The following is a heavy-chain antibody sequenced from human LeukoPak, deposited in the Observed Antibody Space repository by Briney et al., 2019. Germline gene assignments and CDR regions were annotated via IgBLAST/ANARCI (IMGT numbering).Heavy chain of an antibody. J-gene: IGHJ4*02. CDR2: IYYSGST. Sequence: SETLSLTCTVSGGSVSSGSYYWSWIRQPPGKGLEWIGYIYYSGSTNYNPSLKSRVTISVDTSKNQFSLKLSSVTAADTAVYYCARIRGDYDFWSGYPTTNYFDYWGQGTLVTVSS. V-gene: IGHV4-61*01. CDR3: ARIRGDYDFWSGYPTTNYFDY. D-gene: IGHD3-3*01. CDR1: GGSVSSGSYY.